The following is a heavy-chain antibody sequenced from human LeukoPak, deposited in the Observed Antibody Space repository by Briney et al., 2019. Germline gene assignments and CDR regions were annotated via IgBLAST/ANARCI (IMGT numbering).Heavy chain of an antibody. J-gene: IGHJ6*02. V-gene: IGHV1-8*01. Sequence: ASVKVSCKASGYTFTSYDINWVRQATGQGLEWMGWMNPNSGNTGYAQKFQGRVTMTRNTSISTAYMELSSLRSEDTAVYYCARVTARSSWYYYYYGMDVWGQGTTVTVSS. CDR2: MNPNSGNT. CDR1: GYTFTSYD. D-gene: IGHD6-13*01. CDR3: ARVTARSSWYYYYYGMDV.